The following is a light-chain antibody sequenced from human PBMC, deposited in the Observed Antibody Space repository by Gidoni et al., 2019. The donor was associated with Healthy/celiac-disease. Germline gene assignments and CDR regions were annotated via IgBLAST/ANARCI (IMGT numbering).Light chain of an antibody. CDR2: DAS. Sequence: FQITHSPSSLSASVGDRVTITCRASQAIRNDLGWYQQKPGKAPKLLIYDASSLQSGVPSRFSGSGSGTDFTLTISSLQPEDFATYYCLQDYNYPRTFGQGTKVEIK. CDR3: LQDYNYPRT. J-gene: IGKJ1*01. CDR1: QAIRND. V-gene: IGKV1-6*01.